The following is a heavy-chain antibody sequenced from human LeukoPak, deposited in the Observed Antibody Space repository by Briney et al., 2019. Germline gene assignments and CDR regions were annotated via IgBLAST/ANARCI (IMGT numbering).Heavy chain of an antibody. CDR3: ARTYYYDSSGYFDY. J-gene: IGHJ4*02. Sequence: PSETLSLTCTVSGGSISSYYWSWIRQPPGKGLEWIGYIYYSGSTNYNPSLKSRVTISVDTSKNQFSLKLSSVTAADTAVYYCARTYYYDSSGYFDYWGQGTLVTLSS. D-gene: IGHD3-22*01. V-gene: IGHV4-59*01. CDR2: IYYSGST. CDR1: GGSISSYY.